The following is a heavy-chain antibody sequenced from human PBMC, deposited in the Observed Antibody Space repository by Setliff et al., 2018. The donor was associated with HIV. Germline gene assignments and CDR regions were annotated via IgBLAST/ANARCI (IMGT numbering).Heavy chain of an antibody. Sequence: SETLSLTCAVSGYSISTAYYWGWIRQPPGKGLEWIGGVYHSGTTYYNPSLKSRVTISGDTSKNHFSLKLSSVTAADTAVYYCARGNDSVWGSFRSPLKYFFDFWGQGTLDTVSS. CDR2: VYHSGTT. CDR3: ARGNDSVWGSFRSPLKYFFDF. V-gene: IGHV4-38-2*01. J-gene: IGHJ4*02. D-gene: IGHD3-16*02. CDR1: GYSISTAYY.